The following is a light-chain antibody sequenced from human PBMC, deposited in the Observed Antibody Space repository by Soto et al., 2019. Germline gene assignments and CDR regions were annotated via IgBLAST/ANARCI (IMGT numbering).Light chain of an antibody. V-gene: IGKV3-20*01. CDR3: QQYCISGT. Sequence: ILLTQSQGPLSFSPGETATRSCRTRQSVSSSYLAWYQQKPGQAPRLLIYGASSRATGIADRFSGSGSGTDFTLTISRLEPEDFAVYYCQQYCISGTFGQGTKVDIK. J-gene: IGKJ1*01. CDR2: GAS. CDR1: QSVSSSY.